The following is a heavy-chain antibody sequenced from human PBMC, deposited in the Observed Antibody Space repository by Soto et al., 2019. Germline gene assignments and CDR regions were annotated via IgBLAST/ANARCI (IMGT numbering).Heavy chain of an antibody. J-gene: IGHJ3*02. D-gene: IGHD3-22*01. Sequence: SVKVSCKASGLTFIDSAVQWVRQTRGHRLEWMGWIVVGSGNTNYAQEFQGRVTITRDMSTNTVYMELSSLRSEDSAVFYCAADVPTYSYDSSGYYFDGFDTWGQGTMVTVSS. CDR2: IVVGSGNT. CDR3: AADVPTYSYDSSGYYFDGFDT. V-gene: IGHV1-58*01. CDR1: GLTFIDSA.